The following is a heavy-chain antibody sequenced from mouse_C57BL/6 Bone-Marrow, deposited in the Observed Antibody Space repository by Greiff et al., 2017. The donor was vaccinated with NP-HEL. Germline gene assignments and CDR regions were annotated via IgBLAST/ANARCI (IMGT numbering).Heavy chain of an antibody. J-gene: IGHJ1*03. V-gene: IGHV3-6*01. CDR2: ISYDGSN. CDR1: GYSITSGYY. CDR3: ARDYGSSYGYFDV. Sequence: EVQLQESGPGLVKPSQSLSLTCSVTGYSITSGYYWNWIRQFPGNKLEWMGYISYDGSNNYNPSLKNRISITRDTSKKQFFLKLNSVTTEDTATYYCARDYGSSYGYFDVWGTGTTVTVSS. D-gene: IGHD1-1*01.